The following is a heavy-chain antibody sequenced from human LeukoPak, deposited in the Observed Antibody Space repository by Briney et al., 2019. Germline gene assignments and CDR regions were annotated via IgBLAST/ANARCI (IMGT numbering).Heavy chain of an antibody. D-gene: IGHD3-10*01. J-gene: IGHJ4*02. Sequence: SETLSLTCTVSGGSISSSSYYWGWIRQPPGKGLEWIGSIYYSGSTYYNPSLKSRVTISVDTSKNQFSLKLSSVTAADTAVYYCARFYYGSGSYPQSLDYWGQGTLVTVSS. V-gene: IGHV4-39*07. CDR3: ARFYYGSGSYPQSLDY. CDR2: IYYSGST. CDR1: GGSISSSSYY.